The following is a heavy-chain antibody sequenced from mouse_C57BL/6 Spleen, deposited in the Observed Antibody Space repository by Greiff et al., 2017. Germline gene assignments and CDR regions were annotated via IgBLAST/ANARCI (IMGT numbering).Heavy chain of an antibody. Sequence: QVQLKESGPELVKPGASVKISCKASGYAFSSSWMNWVKQRPGKGLEWIGRIYPGDGDTNYNGKFKGKATLTADKSSSTAYMQLSSLTSEDSAVYFCALITTVVAEENYWGQGTTLTVSS. CDR2: IYPGDGDT. V-gene: IGHV1-82*01. CDR3: ALITTVVAEENY. D-gene: IGHD1-1*01. J-gene: IGHJ2*01. CDR1: GYAFSSSW.